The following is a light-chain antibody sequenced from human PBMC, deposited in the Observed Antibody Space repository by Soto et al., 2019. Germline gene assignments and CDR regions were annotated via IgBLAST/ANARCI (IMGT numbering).Light chain of an antibody. J-gene: IGKJ1*01. CDR1: QSVDIN. V-gene: IGKV3-15*01. CDR3: QQYRSWPRT. Sequence: EIVLTHSPATLSVSPGEIVTLSCRASQSVDINLAWYQQKPGQAPRLLIYGASTRATDMPGRFSGRGAGAEFTLTISSLQSEDFAVYYCQQYRSWPRTFGQGTKVDIK. CDR2: GAS.